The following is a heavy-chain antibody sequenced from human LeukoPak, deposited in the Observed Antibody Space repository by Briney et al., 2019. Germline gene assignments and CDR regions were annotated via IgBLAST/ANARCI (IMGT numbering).Heavy chain of an antibody. Sequence: PGGSLRLSCAASGFTFSSYAMHWVRQAPGKGLEWVAVISYDGSNKYYADSVKGRFTISRDNAKNSLYLQMNSLRAEDTAVYYCATETGDLSGVDYWGQGTLVTVSS. CDR1: GFTFSSYA. D-gene: IGHD7-27*01. J-gene: IGHJ4*02. CDR2: ISYDGSNK. V-gene: IGHV3-30-3*01. CDR3: ATETGDLSGVDY.